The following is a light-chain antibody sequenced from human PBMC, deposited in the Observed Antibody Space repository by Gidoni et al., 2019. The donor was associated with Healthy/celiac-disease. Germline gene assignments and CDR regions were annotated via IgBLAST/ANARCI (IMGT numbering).Light chain of an antibody. V-gene: IGKV1-39*01. Sequence: DIQMTQSPSSLYASVGDRVTITCRASQSSSSYLNWYQQKPGKAPKLLIYAASSLQSGVPSRFSSSGSGTDFTLTISSLQPEDFATYYCQQSYSTPVTLGPGTKVDIK. CDR1: QSSSSY. CDR3: QQSYSTPVT. CDR2: AAS. J-gene: IGKJ3*01.